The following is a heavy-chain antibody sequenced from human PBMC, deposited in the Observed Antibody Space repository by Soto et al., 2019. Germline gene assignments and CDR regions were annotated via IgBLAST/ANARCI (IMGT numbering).Heavy chain of an antibody. CDR3: ARVLGGMATVPFDY. V-gene: IGHV3-30-3*01. D-gene: IGHD4-4*01. Sequence: XGSLRLSCPASGFTFSSYAMHWVRQAPGTGLEWVAVISYEGSNKYYADSVKGRFTISRDNSKNTLYLQMNSLRTEDTAVYYCARVLGGMATVPFDYWGQGALVTVSS. J-gene: IGHJ4*02. CDR2: ISYEGSNK. CDR1: GFTFSSYA.